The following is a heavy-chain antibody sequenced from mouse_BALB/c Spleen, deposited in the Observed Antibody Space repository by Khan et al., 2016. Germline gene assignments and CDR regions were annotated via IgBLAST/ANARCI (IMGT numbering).Heavy chain of an antibody. V-gene: IGHV1-15*01. D-gene: IGHD2-4*01. CDR2: IHPGGGGS. Sequence: QVQLQQSGAELVRPGASVKLSCKALGYTFTDYEMHWVKQTPVHGLEWIGAIHPGGGGSAYNQKFKVRATLTADKSSSTAYMELSSLTSEDSAVYYCAKGLRRCYYFDSWGQGTTLTVSS. J-gene: IGHJ2*01. CDR1: GYTFTDYE. CDR3: AKGLRRCYYFDS.